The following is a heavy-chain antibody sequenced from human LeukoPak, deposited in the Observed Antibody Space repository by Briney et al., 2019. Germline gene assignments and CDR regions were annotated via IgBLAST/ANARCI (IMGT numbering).Heavy chain of an antibody. CDR2: ISSSSRYI. Sequence: GSLRLSCEVSGFTFSSYHMNWVRQAPGKGLEWVSSISSSSRYIYYADSMTGRFTISRDNAKNSLYLQMHSLRAEDTAMYYCARNNWFGEFENWFDPWGQGTLVTVSS. CDR3: ARNNWFGEFENWFDP. J-gene: IGHJ5*02. D-gene: IGHD3-10*01. CDR1: GFTFSSYH. V-gene: IGHV3-21*01.